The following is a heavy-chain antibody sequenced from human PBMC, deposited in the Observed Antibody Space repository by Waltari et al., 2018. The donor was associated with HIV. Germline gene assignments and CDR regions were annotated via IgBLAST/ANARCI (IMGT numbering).Heavy chain of an antibody. CDR3: ARQYSGYDI. V-gene: IGHV3-30*01. J-gene: IGHJ3*02. Sequence: QVQLVESGGGVVQPGRSLRLSCAASGFTFSSHAMPWVRQAPGKGLEWVAVISYDGSNKYYADSVKGRFTISRDNSKNTLYLQMNSLRAEDTAVYYCARQYSGYDIWGQGTMVTVSS. D-gene: IGHD5-12*01. CDR2: ISYDGSNK. CDR1: GFTFSSHA.